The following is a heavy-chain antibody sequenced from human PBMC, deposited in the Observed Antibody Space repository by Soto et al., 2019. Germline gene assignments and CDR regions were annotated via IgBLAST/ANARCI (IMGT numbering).Heavy chain of an antibody. V-gene: IGHV3-15*07. CDR2: IKSKTDGGTT. CDR1: GFTFSNAW. J-gene: IGHJ4*02. CDR3: TSWYYYDSSGYYFRQDY. D-gene: IGHD3-22*01. Sequence: GSLRLSCAASGFTFSNAWMNWVRQAPGKGLEWVGRIKSKTDGGTTDYAAPVKGRFTISRDDSKNTLYLQMNSLKTEDTAVYYCTSWYYYDSSGYYFRQDYXGQGTLVTVSS.